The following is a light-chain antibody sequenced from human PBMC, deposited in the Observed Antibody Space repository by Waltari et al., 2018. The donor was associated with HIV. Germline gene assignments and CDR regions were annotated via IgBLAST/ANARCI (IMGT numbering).Light chain of an antibody. V-gene: IGLV2-14*01. CDR1: SSDVGGYNY. CDR3: SSYTSSSTVL. CDR2: DVS. Sequence: QSALTQPASVSGSPGQSITISCTGTSSDVGGYNYVPWYQQHPDKAPKLIIYDVSKRPSGVSNRFSGSKSGNTASLTISGLQAEDEADYYCSSYTSSSTVLFGGGTKLTVL. J-gene: IGLJ2*01.